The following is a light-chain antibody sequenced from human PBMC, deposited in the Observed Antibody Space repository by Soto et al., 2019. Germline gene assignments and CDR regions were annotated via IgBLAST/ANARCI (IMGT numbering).Light chain of an antibody. CDR1: QSVSSSY. Sequence: EIVLTQSPGTLSLSPGERATLSCRASQSVSSSYLAWYQQRPGQAPRLLIYGASNRATGIPDRFSGSGSGTDFTLTISRLEPEDFAVYYCQQYHTSPLTFGQGTKVDIK. V-gene: IGKV3-20*01. J-gene: IGKJ1*01. CDR3: QQYHTSPLT. CDR2: GAS.